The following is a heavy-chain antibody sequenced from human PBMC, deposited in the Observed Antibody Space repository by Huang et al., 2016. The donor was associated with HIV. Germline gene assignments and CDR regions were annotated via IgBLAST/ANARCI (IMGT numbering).Heavy chain of an antibody. Sequence: EVQLLESGGGLVQPGGSLRLSCATSGFPFAADAMSGVRQAPGKGLEWVSAFSGGVSATYYADSVEGRFTVSKDFSTDTLYLQMDRLRADDTAVYYCAREGNTKAPDYWGQGTPVTVSS. V-gene: IGHV3-23*01. CDR2: FSGGVSAT. CDR3: AREGNTKAPDY. J-gene: IGHJ4*02. D-gene: IGHD1-1*01. CDR1: GFPFAADA.